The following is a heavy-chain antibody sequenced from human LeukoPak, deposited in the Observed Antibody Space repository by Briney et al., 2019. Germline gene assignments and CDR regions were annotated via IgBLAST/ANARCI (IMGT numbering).Heavy chain of an antibody. D-gene: IGHD6-13*01. V-gene: IGHV4-61*02. CDR3: ARVSKPHSSSWYAFGYFQH. J-gene: IGHJ1*01. CDR2: IYTSGST. CDR1: GGSISSGSYY. Sequence: SETLSLTCTVSGGSISSGSYYWSWIRQPAGKGLEWIGRIYTSGSTNYNPSLKSRVTISVDTSKNQFSLKLSSVTAADTAVYYCARVSKPHSSSWYAFGYFQHWGQGTLVTVSS.